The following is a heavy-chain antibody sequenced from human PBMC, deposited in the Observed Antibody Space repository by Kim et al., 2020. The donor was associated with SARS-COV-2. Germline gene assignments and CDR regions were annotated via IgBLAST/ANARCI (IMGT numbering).Heavy chain of an antibody. CDR2: IYHSGST. D-gene: IGHD3-3*01. Sequence: SETLSLTCAVSGGSISSSNWWSWVRQPPGKGLEWIGEIYHSGSTNYNPSLKSRVTISVDKSKNQFSLKLSSVTAADTAVYYCARDNGLRFLEWLEPRDYYGMDVWGQGTTVTVSS. CDR3: ARDNGLRFLEWLEPRDYYGMDV. CDR1: GGSISSSNW. J-gene: IGHJ6*02. V-gene: IGHV4-4*02.